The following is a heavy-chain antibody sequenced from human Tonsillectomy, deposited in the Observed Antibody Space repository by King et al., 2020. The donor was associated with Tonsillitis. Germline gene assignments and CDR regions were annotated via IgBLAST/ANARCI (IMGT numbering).Heavy chain of an antibody. V-gene: IGHV3-15*01. D-gene: IGHD1-1*01. CDR2: IKSKADGGPT. Sequence: VQLVESGGGLVKPGGSLRLSCAASGFIFSNAWMSWVRQAPGKGLEWVGRIKSKADGGPTNYAAPVKGRFTISRDDSKNKLYLQMNSLKTEDTAVYYCTTQGHFTTATGTGLIGTLGDSWGQGTLVTVSS. CDR1: GFIFSNAW. CDR3: TTQGHFTTATGTGLIGTLGDS. J-gene: IGHJ4*02.